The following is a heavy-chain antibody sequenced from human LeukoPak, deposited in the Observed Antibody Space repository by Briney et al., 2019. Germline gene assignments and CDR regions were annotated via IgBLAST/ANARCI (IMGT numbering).Heavy chain of an antibody. J-gene: IGHJ6*03. CDR2: VRGSGGAT. CDR1: GFTFNNYA. V-gene: IGHV3-23*01. Sequence: GGSLRLSCAASGFTFNNYAMSWVRQAPGMGLEWLSYVRGSGGATYYAASVKGRFAISRDNSKNTVYLQMGSLRAEDTAVYYCAKNRGGTYKYYMDVWGNGTTVTVSS. CDR3: AKNRGGTYKYYMDV. D-gene: IGHD1-1*01.